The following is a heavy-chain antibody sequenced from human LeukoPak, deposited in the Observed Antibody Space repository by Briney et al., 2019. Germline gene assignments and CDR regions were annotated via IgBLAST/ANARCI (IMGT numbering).Heavy chain of an antibody. CDR2: ISDIGSI. Sequence: SETLSLTCTVSGGSISSYYWSWIRQPPGKGLEWIAYISDIGSITYNPSLKSRVTISLDTSKNQFSLKLSSVTAADTAVYYCARRTVDDWYFDLWGRGTLVTVSS. J-gene: IGHJ2*01. V-gene: IGHV4-59*08. D-gene: IGHD4-17*01. CDR3: ARRTVDDWYFDL. CDR1: GGSISSYY.